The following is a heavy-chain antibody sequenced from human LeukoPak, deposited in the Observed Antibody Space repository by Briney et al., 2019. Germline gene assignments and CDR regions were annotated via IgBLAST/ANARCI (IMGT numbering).Heavy chain of an antibody. D-gene: IGHD2-2*01. Sequence: ASAKVSCKASGYTFTGYYMHWVRQAPGQGLEWMGWINPNSGGTNYAQKFQGRVTMTRDTSTSTVYMELSSLRSEDTAVYYCAGSSTSFDAFDIWGQGTMVTVSS. J-gene: IGHJ3*02. CDR1: GYTFTGYY. V-gene: IGHV1-2*02. CDR2: INPNSGGT. CDR3: AGSSTSFDAFDI.